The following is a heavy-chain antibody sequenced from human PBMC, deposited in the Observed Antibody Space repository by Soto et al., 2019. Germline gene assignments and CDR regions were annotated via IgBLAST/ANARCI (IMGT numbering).Heavy chain of an antibody. V-gene: IGHV1-8*01. CDR2: MNPNSGNT. J-gene: IGHJ6*03. CDR1: GYTFTSYD. CDR3: ARGASHYDFWSGFYYYYYMDV. Sequence: GASVKVSCKASGYTFTSYDINWVRQATGQGLEWMGWMNPNSGNTGYAQKFQGRVTMTRNTSISTAYMELSSLRSEDTAVYYCARGASHYDFWSGFYYYYYMDVWGKGTTVTVSS. D-gene: IGHD3-3*01.